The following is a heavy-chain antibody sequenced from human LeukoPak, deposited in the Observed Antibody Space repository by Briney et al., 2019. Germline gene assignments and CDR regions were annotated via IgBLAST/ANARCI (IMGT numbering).Heavy chain of an antibody. CDR2: IYYSGST. D-gene: IGHD6-6*01. Sequence: PSETLSLTCTVSGGSISSDNYYWGWIRQPPGKGLEFIGSIYYSGSTYYNPSPKSRVTISVDTSKNQFSLKLSSVTAADTAVYFCARDWGVGGRPGYMDVWGKGTTVTVSS. J-gene: IGHJ6*03. CDR1: GGSISSDNYY. CDR3: ARDWGVGGRPGYMDV. V-gene: IGHV4-39*07.